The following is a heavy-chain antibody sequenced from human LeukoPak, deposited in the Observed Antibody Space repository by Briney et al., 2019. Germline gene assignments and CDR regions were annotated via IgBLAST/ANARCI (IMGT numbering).Heavy chain of an antibody. CDR1: GGSISSYY. V-gene: IGHV4-59*01. D-gene: IGHD6-19*01. CDR3: ARVRIAVVGIGGSRWFDP. Sequence: SETLSLTCTVSGGSISSYYWSWIRQPPGKGLEWIGYIYYSGSTNYNPSLKSRVTISVDTSKNQFSLKLSSVTAADTAVYYCARVRIAVVGIGGSRWFDPWGQGTLVTVSS. J-gene: IGHJ5*02. CDR2: IYYSGST.